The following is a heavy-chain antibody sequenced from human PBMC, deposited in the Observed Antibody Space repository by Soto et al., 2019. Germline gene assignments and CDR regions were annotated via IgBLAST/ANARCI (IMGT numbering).Heavy chain of an antibody. J-gene: IGHJ6*02. Sequence: GASVKVSCKASGYTFTGYYMHWVRQAPGQGLEWMGWINPNSGGTNYAQKFQGWVTMTRDTSISTAYMELSRLRSDDTAVYYCASGREGVYYYGMDVWGQGTTVTVSS. CDR2: INPNSGGT. V-gene: IGHV1-2*04. CDR1: GYTFTGYY. CDR3: ASGREGVYYYGMDV.